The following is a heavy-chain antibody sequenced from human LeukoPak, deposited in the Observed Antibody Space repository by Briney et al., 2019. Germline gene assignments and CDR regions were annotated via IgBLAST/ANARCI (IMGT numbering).Heavy chain of an antibody. J-gene: IGHJ4*02. CDR3: ASGGYYDILTGYPGAFEY. CDR2: ISAYNGNT. Sequence: ASVKVSCQASGYTFTSYGISWVRQPPGQGREWVGWISAYNGNTNYAQKLQGRGTMTTDTSTSTAYMELRSLRSDDTAVYYCASGGYYDILTGYPGAFEYWGQGTLVTVSS. CDR1: GYTFTSYG. V-gene: IGHV1-18*01. D-gene: IGHD3-9*01.